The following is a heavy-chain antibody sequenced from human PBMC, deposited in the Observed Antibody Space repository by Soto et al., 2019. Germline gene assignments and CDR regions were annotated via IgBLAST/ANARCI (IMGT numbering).Heavy chain of an antibody. D-gene: IGHD2-2*03. V-gene: IGHV3-23*01. CDR1: GFTFSSYA. CDR3: AKDAISPLDIVVVPASIGVDGYNYYYTDV. Sequence: GGSVRLSCAASGFTFSSYAMSWVRQAPGKGLEWVSAISGSGGSTYYADSVKGRFTISRDNSKNTLYLQMNSLRAEDTAVYYCAKDAISPLDIVVVPASIGVDGYNYYYTDVWGKGTTGTVSS. J-gene: IGHJ6*03. CDR2: ISGSGGST.